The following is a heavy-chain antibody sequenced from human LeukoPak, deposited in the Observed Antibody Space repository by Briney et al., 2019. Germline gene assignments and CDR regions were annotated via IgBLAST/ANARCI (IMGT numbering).Heavy chain of an antibody. J-gene: IGHJ5*02. D-gene: IGHD4-17*01. Sequence: GGSLRLSCAASGFTFSSYAMSWVRQAPGRGLEWVSAISGSGGSTYYADSVKGRFTISRDNSKNTLYLQMNSLRAEDAAVYYCAKDGGLDYGDSFLATWGQGTLVTVPS. CDR1: GFTFSSYA. V-gene: IGHV3-23*01. CDR3: AKDGGLDYGDSFLAT. CDR2: ISGSGGST.